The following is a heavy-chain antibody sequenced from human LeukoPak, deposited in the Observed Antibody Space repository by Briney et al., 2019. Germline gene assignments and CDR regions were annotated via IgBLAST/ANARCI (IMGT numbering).Heavy chain of an antibody. CDR1: GGSISSGGYY. V-gene: IGHV4-31*03. CDR2: IYYSGTT. Sequence: SQTLSLTCTVSGGSISSGGYYWSWIRQHPGKGLEWIGYIYYSGTTYYNPSLKSRVTISVDTSKNQFSLKLSSVTAADTAVYFCARVPLVATYYYFYYMDVWGKGTTVTVSS. CDR3: ARVPLVATYYYFYYMDV. D-gene: IGHD5-12*01. J-gene: IGHJ6*03.